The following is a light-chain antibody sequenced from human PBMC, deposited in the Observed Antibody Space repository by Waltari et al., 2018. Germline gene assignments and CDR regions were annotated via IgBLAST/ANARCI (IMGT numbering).Light chain of an antibody. J-gene: IGLJ3*02. CDR2: SAS. Sequence: QTVVTQEPSLTVSPGGTVTPPCVSSPEPVSGGNPPTWLQQKPGQAPRILIYSASNRHSWTPARFSGSLLEGKAALTLSGVKPDDEADYYCLLSSGGAWVFGGGTKLTVL. CDR1: PEPVSGGNP. CDR3: LLSSGGAWV. V-gene: IGLV7-43*01.